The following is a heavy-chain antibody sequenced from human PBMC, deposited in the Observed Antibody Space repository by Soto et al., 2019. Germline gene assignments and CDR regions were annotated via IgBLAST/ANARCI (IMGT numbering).Heavy chain of an antibody. CDR1: GFTLSSYA. V-gene: IGHV3-23*01. D-gene: IGHD3-9*01. CDR2: ISGSGGST. CDR3: WRDTFRIFYLVLNSDY. J-gene: IGHJ4*02. Sequence: GGSLRLSCAASGFTLSSYAMSWVRQAPGKGLEWVSAISGSGGSTYYADSVKGRFTISRDNSKNTLYLQMNSLRAEDTAVYYCWRDTFRIFYLVLNSDYWGQGTLVTVS.